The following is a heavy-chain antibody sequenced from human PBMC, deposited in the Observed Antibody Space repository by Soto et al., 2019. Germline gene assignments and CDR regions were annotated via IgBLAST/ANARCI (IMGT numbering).Heavy chain of an antibody. V-gene: IGHV1-18*01. CDR2: VSGYNGDT. CDR3: AKNGQPPYYYYGMDV. J-gene: IGHJ6*02. CDR1: GYTFSRYG. Sequence: QGQLVQSGPEVKKPGASVKVSCKASGYTFSRYGISWVRQAPGQGLEWMGWVSGYNGDTKYAQKGQGRVTMNIDTSTYTAYMELRSLTSDDTAKYYCAKNGQPPYYYYGMDVWGQGTTVTVSS. D-gene: IGHD2-8*01.